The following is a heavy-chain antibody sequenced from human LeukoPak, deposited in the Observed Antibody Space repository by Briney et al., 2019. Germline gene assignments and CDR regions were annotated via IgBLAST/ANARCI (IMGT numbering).Heavy chain of an antibody. J-gene: IGHJ3*02. Sequence: PGGSLRLSCAASGFTFSTFGMNWVRQAPGKGLECVSYISSSRSTIYYADSVKGRFTISRDNAKNSLYLQMSSLRDEDTAVYYCARESSYTEAFDIWGQGTMVTVSS. CDR3: ARESSYTEAFDI. CDR2: ISSSRSTI. V-gene: IGHV3-48*02. CDR1: GFTFSTFG.